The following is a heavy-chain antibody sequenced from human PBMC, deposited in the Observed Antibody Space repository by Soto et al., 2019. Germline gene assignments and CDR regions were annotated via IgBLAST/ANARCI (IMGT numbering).Heavy chain of an antibody. CDR2: VKHRPKNYGT. CDR1: GFTISDYY. Sequence: EMQLVESGEGSVQPGGSLRLSGVASGFTISDYYMDWVRQAPGKGLEWVARVKHRPKNYGTEYAASVTGRFIISRDDSQNSLFLQMNNVKAEDTAVYYCVRIALGWFVPWGQGTLVTVSS. J-gene: IGHJ5*02. D-gene: IGHD2-21*01. V-gene: IGHV3-72*01. CDR3: VRIALGWFVP.